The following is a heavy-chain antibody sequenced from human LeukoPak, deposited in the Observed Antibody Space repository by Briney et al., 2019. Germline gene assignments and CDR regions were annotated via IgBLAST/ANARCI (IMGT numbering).Heavy chain of an antibody. D-gene: IGHD3-9*01. CDR3: ARLWLSYFDC. Sequence: SETLSLTCTVSGGSISNTSYYWGWIRQPPGKGLEWIGTIYYSGSTYYNPSLKSRVTISVDTSKNPFSLKLSSVTAADTAVYYCARLWLSYFDCWGQGTLVTVSS. CDR1: GGSISNTSYY. CDR2: IYYSGST. V-gene: IGHV4-39*01. J-gene: IGHJ4*02.